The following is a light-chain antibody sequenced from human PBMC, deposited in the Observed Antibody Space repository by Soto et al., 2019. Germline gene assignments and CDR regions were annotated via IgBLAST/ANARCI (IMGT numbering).Light chain of an antibody. CDR2: KAS. V-gene: IGKV1-5*03. Sequence: DIQITQTPATLSASLGDRVTISCRASQTISSWVAWYQQKPGRAPKPLIYKASSLQSGVPSRFSGSGSGTDFTLTISSLQPEDFTTYYCLQDYNYPNTFGQGTRLENK. J-gene: IGKJ5*01. CDR3: LQDYNYPNT. CDR1: QTISSW.